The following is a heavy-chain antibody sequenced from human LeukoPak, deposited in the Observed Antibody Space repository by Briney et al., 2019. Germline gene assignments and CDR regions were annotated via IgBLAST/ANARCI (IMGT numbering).Heavy chain of an antibody. J-gene: IGHJ4*02. CDR1: GFTFSSYS. CDR2: ISSSSSYI. V-gene: IGHV3-21*04. CDR3: AKTPYYDSSGYNY. Sequence: GGSLRLSCAASGFTFSSYSMNWVRQAPGKGLEWVSSISSSSSYIYYADSVKGRFTISRDNSKNTLYLQMNSLRAEDTAVYYCAKTPYYDSSGYNYWGQGTLVTVSS. D-gene: IGHD3-22*01.